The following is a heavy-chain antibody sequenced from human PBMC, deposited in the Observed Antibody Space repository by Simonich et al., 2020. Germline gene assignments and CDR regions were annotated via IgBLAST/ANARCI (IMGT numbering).Heavy chain of an antibody. J-gene: IGHJ3*02. V-gene: IGHV4-34*01. Sequence: QVQLQQWGAGLLKPSETLSLTCAVYGGSFSGYYWSWIRQPPGKGLEWIGEINHSGSTNYNPSLKSRVTISVDTSKNQFSLKLSSVTAADTAVYYCARGKGWKNAFVIWGQGTMVTVSS. D-gene: IGHD1-1*01. CDR3: ARGKGWKNAFVI. CDR2: INHSGST. CDR1: GGSFSGYY.